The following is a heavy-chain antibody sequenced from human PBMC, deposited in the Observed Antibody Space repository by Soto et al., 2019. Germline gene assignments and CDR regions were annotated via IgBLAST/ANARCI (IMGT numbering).Heavy chain of an antibody. D-gene: IGHD3-22*01. CDR1: GGSFSGYY. CDR2: INHSGST. CDR3: ARGGYYYDSQNHDPQRPFDY. Sequence: SETLSLTCAVYGGSFSGYYWSWIRQPPGKGLEWIGEINHSGSTNYNPSLKSRATISVDTSKNQFSLKLSSVTAADTAVYYCARGGYYYDSQNHDPQRPFDYWGQGNLVTVSS. J-gene: IGHJ4*02. V-gene: IGHV4-34*01.